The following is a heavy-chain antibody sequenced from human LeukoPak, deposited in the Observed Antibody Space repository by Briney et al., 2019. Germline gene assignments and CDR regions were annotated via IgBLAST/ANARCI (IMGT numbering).Heavy chain of an antibody. Sequence: ASVKVSCKASGGTFSSCAISWVRQAPGQGLEWMGGIIPIFDTVNYAQKFQGRVTITTDESTSTAYMELSSLRSEDTAVYYCARGGPHYSIYYYYMDVWGKGTTVTVSS. J-gene: IGHJ6*03. V-gene: IGHV1-69*05. CDR2: IIPIFDTV. CDR3: ARGGPHYSIYYYYMDV. D-gene: IGHD2/OR15-2a*01. CDR1: GGTFSSCA.